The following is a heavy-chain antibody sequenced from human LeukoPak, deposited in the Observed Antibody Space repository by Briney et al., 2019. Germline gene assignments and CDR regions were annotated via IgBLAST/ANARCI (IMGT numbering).Heavy chain of an antibody. CDR2: IYISGST. D-gene: IGHD3-22*01. CDR3: ARGRFITSQYNWFDP. V-gene: IGHV4-61*02. Sequence: PSQTLSLTCTVSGDSISSDSYYWSWIRQPAGKGLEWIGRIYISGSTNYNPSLKSRVTISVDTSKNQFSLKLTSVTAADTAVYYCARGRFITSQYNWFDPWGQGTLVTVSS. J-gene: IGHJ5*02. CDR1: GDSISSDSYY.